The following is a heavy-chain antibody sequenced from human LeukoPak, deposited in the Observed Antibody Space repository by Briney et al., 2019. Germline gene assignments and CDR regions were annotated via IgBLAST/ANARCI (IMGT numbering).Heavy chain of an antibody. D-gene: IGHD4-17*01. CDR3: ARTFADYAGNAFAF. CDR2: LYTGGST. Sequence: GGSLRLSCAASGFSVSTNYMSWVRQAPGKGLEWVSVLYTGGSTYFGDSVKGRFTTSKDNSRNTLYLQMNSLRAEDTAVYYCARTFADYAGNAFAFWGPETLVTVSS. V-gene: IGHV3-66*01. CDR1: GFSVSTNY. J-gene: IGHJ3*01.